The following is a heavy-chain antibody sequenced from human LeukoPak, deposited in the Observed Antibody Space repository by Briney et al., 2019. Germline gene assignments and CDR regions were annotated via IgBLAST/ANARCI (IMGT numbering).Heavy chain of an antibody. J-gene: IGHJ6*02. D-gene: IGHD6-13*01. CDR3: AVPRIAAAGTPRKTTYYYYGMDV. CDR1: GFTFTSYA. CDR2: IVVGSGNT. Sequence: ASVKVSCKASGFTFTSYAMQWVRQARGQRLEWIGWIVVGSGNTNYAQKFQERVTITRDMSTSTAYMELSSLRSEDTAVYYCAVPRIAAAGTPRKTTYYYYGMDVWGQGTTVTVSS. V-gene: IGHV1-58*02.